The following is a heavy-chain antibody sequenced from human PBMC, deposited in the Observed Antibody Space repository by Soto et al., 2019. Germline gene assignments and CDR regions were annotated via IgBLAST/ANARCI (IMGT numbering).Heavy chain of an antibody. J-gene: IGHJ6*02. CDR2: IKSKTDGGTT. Sequence: EVQLVESGGGLVKPGGSLRLSCAASGFTFSNAWMSWVRQAPGKGLEWVGRIKSKTDGGTTDYAAPVKGRFTISRDDSKNTLYLQMNSLKTEDTAVYYCTTNRWLTAAGTPYYYYGMDVWGQGTTVTVSS. CDR1: GFTFSNAW. D-gene: IGHD6-13*01. V-gene: IGHV3-15*01. CDR3: TTNRWLTAAGTPYYYYGMDV.